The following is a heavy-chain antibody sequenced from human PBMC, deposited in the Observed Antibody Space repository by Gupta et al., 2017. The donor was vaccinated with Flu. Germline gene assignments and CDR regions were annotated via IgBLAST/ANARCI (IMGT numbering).Heavy chain of an antibody. J-gene: IGHJ3*02. CDR3: TRPLYFDFPPGAFEI. CDR1: LGDYG. V-gene: IGHV3-49*03. Sequence: LGDYGMGWFRQAPGKGLEWVSFIRSKADGETREYAASVKGRFTTSRDDSESSVYLEMNSLRIEDTAVYYCTRPLYFDFPPGAFEIWGQGTVVTGSS. D-gene: IGHD3-9*01. CDR2: IRSKADGETR.